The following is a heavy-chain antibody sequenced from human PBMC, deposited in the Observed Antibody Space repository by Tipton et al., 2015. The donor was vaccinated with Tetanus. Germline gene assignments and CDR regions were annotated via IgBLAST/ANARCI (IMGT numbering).Heavy chain of an antibody. J-gene: IGHJ5*02. CDR3: ARHWGELLFAPFRFDP. CDR2: IYPGDSDT. V-gene: IGHV5-51*01. Sequence: VQLVQSGAEVKKPGESLKMSCKISEHNSRSYWISWVRQMPGKGLEWMGIIYPGDSDTRYSPSFQGQVTMSVDRSTATAYLQWCSLKASDPAIYYFARHWGELLFAPFRFDPWGQGTLVTVSS. D-gene: IGHD2-21*01. CDR1: EHNSRSYW.